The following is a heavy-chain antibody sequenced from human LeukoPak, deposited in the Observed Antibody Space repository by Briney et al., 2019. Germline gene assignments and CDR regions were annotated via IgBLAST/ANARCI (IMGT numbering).Heavy chain of an antibody. D-gene: IGHD3-10*02. V-gene: IGHV3-21*01. CDR2: ISSSSSYI. Sequence: AGGSLRLSCAASGFTFSTYSMNWVRQAPGKGLEWVSSISSSSSYIYYADSVKGRFTISRDNAKNSLYLQMNSLRAEDTAVYYCAELGITMIGGVWGKGTTVTISS. CDR3: AELGITMIGGV. J-gene: IGHJ6*04. CDR1: GFTFSTYS.